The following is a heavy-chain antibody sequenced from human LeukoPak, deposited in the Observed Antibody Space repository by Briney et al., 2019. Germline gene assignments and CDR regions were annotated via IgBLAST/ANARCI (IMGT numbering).Heavy chain of an antibody. D-gene: IGHD2-15*01. Sequence: GDSLRLSCAASGFTFSGYSINWVRQAPGKGLEWVSYISSSGSAIYYVDSVKGRFTVSRDNAKNSLFLQMNSPRAEDTAVYYCVRVKGSYFDYWGQGALVTVSS. J-gene: IGHJ4*02. V-gene: IGHV3-48*01. CDR3: VRVKGSYFDY. CDR2: ISSSGSAI. CDR1: GFTFSGYS.